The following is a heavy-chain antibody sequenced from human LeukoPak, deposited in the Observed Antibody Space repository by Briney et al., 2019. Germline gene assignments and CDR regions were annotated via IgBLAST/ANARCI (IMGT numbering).Heavy chain of an antibody. Sequence: GGSLRLSCAASGFTVSSSYMSWVRQAPGKGLEGVSVIYSDGSTYYADSVKGRFTISRDNSKNTLYLQMNSLRADDTAVYYCVRDVYCSGGSCYQNWGQGTLVTISS. V-gene: IGHV3-53*01. CDR2: IYSDGST. J-gene: IGHJ1*01. CDR1: GFTVSSSY. D-gene: IGHD2-15*01. CDR3: VRDVYCSGGSCYQN.